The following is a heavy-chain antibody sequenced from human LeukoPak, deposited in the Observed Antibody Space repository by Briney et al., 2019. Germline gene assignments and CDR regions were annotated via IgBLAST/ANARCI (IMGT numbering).Heavy chain of an antibody. D-gene: IGHD2-2*01. Sequence: SETLSLTCTVSGGSISSSSYYWGWIRQPPGEGLEWIGSIYYSGSTYYNPSLKSRVTISVDTSKNQFSLKLSSVTAADTAVYYCARVNAGYCSSTSCPPTGWFDPWGQGTLVTVSS. CDR1: GGSISSSSYY. CDR2: IYYSGST. V-gene: IGHV4-39*07. J-gene: IGHJ5*02. CDR3: ARVNAGYCSSTSCPPTGWFDP.